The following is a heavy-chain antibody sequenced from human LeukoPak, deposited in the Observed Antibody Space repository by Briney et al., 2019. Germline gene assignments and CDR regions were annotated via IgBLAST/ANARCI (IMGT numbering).Heavy chain of an antibody. CDR2: ISGSGGST. Sequence: GGSLRLSCAASGFTFSRYAMSWVRQAPGKGLEWVSAISGSGGSTYYADSVKGRFTISRDNSKNTLYLQMNSLRAEDTAVYYCAKAGSYSSGWYYFDYWGQGTLVTVSS. D-gene: IGHD6-19*01. CDR1: GFTFSRYA. V-gene: IGHV3-23*01. CDR3: AKAGSYSSGWYYFDY. J-gene: IGHJ4*02.